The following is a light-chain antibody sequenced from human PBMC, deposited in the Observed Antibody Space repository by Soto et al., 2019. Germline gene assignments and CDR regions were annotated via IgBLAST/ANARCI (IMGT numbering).Light chain of an antibody. J-gene: IGLJ1*01. Sequence: QSVLTQPRSVSGSPGQSVTISCTGTSSDVGGYNYVSWYQQHPGKAPKLMIYEVTNRPSGISDRFSGSKSVNTASLTISGLQAEDESDYYCGSYSSTDTPFVFGTGTKVTVL. CDR2: EVT. V-gene: IGLV2-11*01. CDR1: SSDVGGYNY. CDR3: GSYSSTDTPFV.